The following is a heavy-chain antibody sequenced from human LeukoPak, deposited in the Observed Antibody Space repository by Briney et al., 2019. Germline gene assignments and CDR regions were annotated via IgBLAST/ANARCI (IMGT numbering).Heavy chain of an antibody. Sequence: PGGSLRLSCAASGFTFSSYGMHWVRQAPGKGLEWVAVIWYDGSSKYYADSVKGRFTISRDNSKNTLYLQMNSLRAEDTAVYYCASARSLGIVATSFDYWGQGTLVTVSS. CDR3: ASARSLGIVATSFDY. D-gene: IGHD5-12*01. CDR1: GFTFSSYG. J-gene: IGHJ4*02. CDR2: IWYDGSSK. V-gene: IGHV3-33*01.